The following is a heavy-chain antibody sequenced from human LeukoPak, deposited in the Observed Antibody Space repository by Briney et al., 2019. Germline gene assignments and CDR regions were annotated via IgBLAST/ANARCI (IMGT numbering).Heavy chain of an antibody. Sequence: SETLSLTCAVSGGSFSGYYWSWIRQPPGKGLEWIGEINHSGSTNYNPSLKSRVTISVDTSKNQFSLKLSSVTAADTAVYYCAREYGYSYGSAGAFDIWGQGTMVTVSS. D-gene: IGHD5-18*01. J-gene: IGHJ3*02. CDR3: AREYGYSYGSAGAFDI. CDR1: GGSFSGYY. V-gene: IGHV4-34*01. CDR2: INHSGST.